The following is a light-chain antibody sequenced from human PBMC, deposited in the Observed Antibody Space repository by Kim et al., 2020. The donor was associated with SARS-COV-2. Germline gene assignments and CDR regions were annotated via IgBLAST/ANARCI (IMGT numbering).Light chain of an antibody. Sequence: LSPGERATLSCSASQSVTNNYLAWYQQKPGQTPRLLIYGASSRATGIPDRFSGSGSGTDFTLTISRLEPEDFAVYYCQQYGSSPRFGGGTKVDIK. CDR1: QSVTNNY. CDR2: GAS. CDR3: QQYGSSPR. J-gene: IGKJ4*01. V-gene: IGKV3-20*01.